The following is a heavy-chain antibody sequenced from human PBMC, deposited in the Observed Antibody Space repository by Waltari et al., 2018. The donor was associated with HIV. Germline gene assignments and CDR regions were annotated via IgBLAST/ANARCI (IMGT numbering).Heavy chain of an antibody. CDR1: GGSFSNYY. CDR2: INHSGTT. J-gene: IGHJ4*02. CDR3: ARHRFTRGNSAWYFLY. Sequence: QVRLQQWGAGLLKPSETLSLTCAVYGGSFSNYYWTWIRQTPEEGLEWIGEINHSGTTDYNPSLKSRLTMSIDTSKNQFSLKLNSVTAADTAVYYCARHRFTRGNSAWYFLYWGQGTHVTVSS. D-gene: IGHD6-19*01. V-gene: IGHV4-34*02.